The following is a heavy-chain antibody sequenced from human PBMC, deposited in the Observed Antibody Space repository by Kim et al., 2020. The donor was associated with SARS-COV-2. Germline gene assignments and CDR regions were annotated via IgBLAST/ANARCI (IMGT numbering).Heavy chain of an antibody. V-gene: IGHV4-61*02. D-gene: IGHD6-19*01. CDR2: IYTSGST. J-gene: IGHJ5*02. Sequence: SETLSLTCTVSGGSISSGHYYWSWIRQPAGKGLEWIGRIYTSGSTNYNPSLKSRVTISMNTSKNQFSLSLTSVTAADTAVYYCARYMPVAGIGDWFDPWGQGTLVTVSS. CDR3: ARYMPVAGIGDWFDP. CDR1: GGSISSGHYY.